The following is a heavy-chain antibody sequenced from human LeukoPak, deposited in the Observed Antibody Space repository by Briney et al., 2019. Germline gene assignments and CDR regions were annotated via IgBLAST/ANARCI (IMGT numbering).Heavy chain of an antibody. J-gene: IGHJ4*02. D-gene: IGHD3-22*01. CDR1: GFTFSSYA. CDR3: ARDSYSVVGKYDSSGDYGDS. V-gene: IGHV3-30*04. CDR2: LSYDGSIQ. Sequence: PGRSLRLSCAASGFTFSSYAMHWVRQAPGKGLEWVATLSYDGSIQYYPDSAKGRFTISRDNSKNTLYLQMNSLRAEDTAVYYCARDSYSVVGKYDSSGDYGDSWGQGTLVTVSS.